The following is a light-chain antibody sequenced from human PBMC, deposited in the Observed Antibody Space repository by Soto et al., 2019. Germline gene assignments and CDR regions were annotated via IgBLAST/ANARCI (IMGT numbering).Light chain of an antibody. CDR1: QSLLHSNGYYF. Sequence: IVMTQSPVSLPVTPGEPASISCRSSQSLLHSNGYYFLDWYLQKPGQSPQLLIYMGSLGAPGVPDRFSGSGSGTDFTLKISRVEAEDVGVYYCMQALQAPLYTFGQGTKLEIK. CDR2: MGS. V-gene: IGKV2-28*01. J-gene: IGKJ2*01. CDR3: MQALQAPLYT.